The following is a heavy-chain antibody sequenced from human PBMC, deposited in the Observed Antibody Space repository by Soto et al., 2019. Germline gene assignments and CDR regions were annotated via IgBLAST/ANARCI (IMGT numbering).Heavy chain of an antibody. CDR2: IYYSGST. Sequence: PSETLSLTCTVSGGSISSSSYYWGWIRQPPGKGLEWIGSIYYSGSTYYNPSLKSRVTISVDTSKNQFSLKLSSVTAADTAVYYCAKQLTFGGAAPEYYFDYWGQGTLVTVSS. CDR3: AKQLTFGGAAPEYYFDY. CDR1: GGSISSSSYY. J-gene: IGHJ4*02. V-gene: IGHV4-39*01. D-gene: IGHD3-16*01.